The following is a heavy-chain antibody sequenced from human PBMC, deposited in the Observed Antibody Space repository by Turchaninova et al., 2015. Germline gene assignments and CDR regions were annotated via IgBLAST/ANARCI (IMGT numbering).Heavy chain of an antibody. V-gene: IGHV4-39*07. CDR1: GGSISSSSYY. J-gene: IGHJ5*02. D-gene: IGHD6-13*01. Sequence: QLQLQESGPGLVKPSETLSLTCTVSGGSISSSSYYWGWIRQPPGKGLEWIGSICYSGPPYSHPSLTSRITLTVDTSKNQFSLELSSMTAADTAVYYCARGLYSSSWYSSHNWFDPWGQGTLVTVSS. CDR3: ARGLYSSSWYSSHNWFDP. CDR2: ICYSGPP.